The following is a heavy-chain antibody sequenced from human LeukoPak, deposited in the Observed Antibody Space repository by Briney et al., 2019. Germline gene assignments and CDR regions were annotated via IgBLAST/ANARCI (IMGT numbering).Heavy chain of an antibody. CDR1: GYTFTGYY. CDR3: ARDPLQYSSGWYYVSAGSGFVP. J-gene: IGHJ5*02. V-gene: IGHV1-2*02. Sequence: GASVKVSCKASGYTFTGYYMHWVRQAPGQGLEWMGWINPNSGGTNYAQKFQGRVTMTRDTSISTAYMELSRLRSDDTAVYYCARDPLQYSSGWYYVSAGSGFVPWGQGTLVTVSS. D-gene: IGHD6-19*01. CDR2: INPNSGGT.